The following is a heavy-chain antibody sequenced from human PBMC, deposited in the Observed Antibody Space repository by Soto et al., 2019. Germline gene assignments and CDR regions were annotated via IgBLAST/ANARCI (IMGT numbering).Heavy chain of an antibody. D-gene: IGHD2-15*01. Sequence: QVQLQQWGAGLLKPSETLSLTCAVYGGSFSGYYWSWIRQPPGKGLEWIGEINHSGSTNYNPSLTSRVTIPVDTPKNQFSLKLSSVTAADTAVYYCARLLVAAKAYWFDPWGQGTLVTVSS. J-gene: IGHJ5*02. CDR3: ARLLVAAKAYWFDP. V-gene: IGHV4-34*01. CDR2: INHSGST. CDR1: GGSFSGYY.